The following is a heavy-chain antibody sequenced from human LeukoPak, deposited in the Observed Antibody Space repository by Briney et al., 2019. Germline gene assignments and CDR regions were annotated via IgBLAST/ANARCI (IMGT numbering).Heavy chain of an antibody. V-gene: IGHV1-2*02. CDR1: GYTFTSYY. CDR3: ARGPDCSSTSCYGYYYYYYMDV. D-gene: IGHD2-2*01. CDR2: FNPNSGGT. J-gene: IGHJ6*03. Sequence: ASVKVSCKASGYTFTSYYMHWVRQAPGQGLEWMGWFNPNSGGTNYAQKFQGRVTMTRDTSISTAYMELSRLRSEDTAVYYCARGPDCSSTSCYGYYYYYYMDVWGKGTTVTISS.